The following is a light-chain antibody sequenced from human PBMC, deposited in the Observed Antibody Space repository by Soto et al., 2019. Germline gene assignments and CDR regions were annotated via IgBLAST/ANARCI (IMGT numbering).Light chain of an antibody. Sequence: EIVMTQSPATLSVSPGERATLSCRASQSVSTNLAWYQQKPGQAPRLLIHGSSTRATGIPARFSGSGSGTEFTLTISSLQSEDFAMYYCQQYYNWPPLTYGGGTKVEIK. CDR3: QQYYNWPPLT. V-gene: IGKV3-15*01. J-gene: IGKJ4*01. CDR2: GSS. CDR1: QSVSTN.